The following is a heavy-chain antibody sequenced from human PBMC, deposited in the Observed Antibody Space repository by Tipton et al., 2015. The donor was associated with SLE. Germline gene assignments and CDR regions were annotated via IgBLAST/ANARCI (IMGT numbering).Heavy chain of an antibody. Sequence: TLSLTCTVSGDSITSDYWTWIRQPPGKGLAWIGYIAYSGSTNYNPSVRSRVSISLDTSKNQFSLKGKSVTTADTAVYYFARMRGGYKAHHGGQGILVTVAS. CDR1: GDSITSDY. CDR3: ARMRGGYKAHH. CDR2: IAYSGST. D-gene: IGHD5-24*01. J-gene: IGHJ4*02. V-gene: IGHV4-59*01.